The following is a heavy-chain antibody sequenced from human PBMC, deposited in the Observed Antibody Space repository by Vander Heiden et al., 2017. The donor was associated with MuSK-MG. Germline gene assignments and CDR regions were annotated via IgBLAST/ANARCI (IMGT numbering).Heavy chain of an antibody. CDR2: IYHSGST. Sequence: QVQLQESGPGLVKPSETLSLTCAVSSYSINSGYCWGWIRQPPGKGLEWIASIYHSGSTYYNPSLNSRVAISVDTSKNQFSLRLSSVTAADTAVYYCARHGCSGSMQGAFDIWGQGTMVTVSS. CDR1: SYSINSGYC. D-gene: IGHD2-15*01. V-gene: IGHV4-38-2*01. CDR3: ARHGCSGSMQGAFDI. J-gene: IGHJ3*02.